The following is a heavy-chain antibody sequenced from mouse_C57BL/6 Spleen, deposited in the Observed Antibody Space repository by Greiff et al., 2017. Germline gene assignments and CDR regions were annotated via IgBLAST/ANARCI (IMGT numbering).Heavy chain of an antibody. D-gene: IGHD2-5*01. V-gene: IGHV1-15*01. J-gene: IGHJ3*01. CDR1: GYTFTDYE. CDR3: TRAGSNYGFAY. Sequence: VKLMESGAELVRPGASVTLSCKASGYTFTDYEMHWVKQTPVHGLEWIGAIDPEPGGTAYNQKFKGKARLTADKSSSTAYMELRSLTSEDSAVYYCTRAGSNYGFAYWGQGTLVTVSA. CDR2: IDPEPGGT.